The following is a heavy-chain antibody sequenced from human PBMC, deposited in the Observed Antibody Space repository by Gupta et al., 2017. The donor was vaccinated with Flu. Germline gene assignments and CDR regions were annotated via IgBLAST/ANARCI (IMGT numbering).Heavy chain of an antibody. Sequence: GWIRQPPEKGLDWIGSIYYSGSTYYNPSLKSLVTISVDISKNQFSLKLNSVAATDTAVYYCARLGYSSSWVDSWGQGTLVTVSS. CDR3: ARLGYSSSWVDS. J-gene: IGHJ4*02. D-gene: IGHD6-13*01. V-gene: IGHV4-39*01. CDR2: IYYSGST.